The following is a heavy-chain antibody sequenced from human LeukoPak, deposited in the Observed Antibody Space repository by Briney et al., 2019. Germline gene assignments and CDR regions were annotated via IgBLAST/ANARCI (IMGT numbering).Heavy chain of an antibody. Sequence: ASVKVSCKASGYTFTSYYMHWVRQAPGHGLEWMGIINPSGGSTSYAQKFQGRVTMTRDMSTSTVYMELSSLRSEDTAVYYCAREGRELRPFDYWGQGTLVTASS. D-gene: IGHD1-26*01. CDR2: INPSGGST. J-gene: IGHJ4*02. V-gene: IGHV1-46*01. CDR3: AREGRELRPFDY. CDR1: GYTFTSYY.